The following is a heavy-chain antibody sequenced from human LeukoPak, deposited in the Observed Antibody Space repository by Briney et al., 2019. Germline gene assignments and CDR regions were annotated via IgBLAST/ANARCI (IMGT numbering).Heavy chain of an antibody. D-gene: IGHD3-22*01. CDR2: ISSGGSTI. J-gene: IGHJ5*02. V-gene: IGHV3-11*01. CDR1: GFTFSDYY. Sequence: GGSLRLSCAASGFTFSDYYMSWIRQAPGKGLEWVSYISSGGSTIYYADSVKGRFTISRDNAKDSLYLQMNSLRAEDTAVYYCARDETYYYDSSGYDPWGQGTLVTVSS. CDR3: ARDETYYYDSSGYDP.